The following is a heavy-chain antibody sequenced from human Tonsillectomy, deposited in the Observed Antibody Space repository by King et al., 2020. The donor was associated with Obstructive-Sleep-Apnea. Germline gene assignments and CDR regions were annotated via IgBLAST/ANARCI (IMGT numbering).Heavy chain of an antibody. CDR3: ARQYGEEQQLGGYYFDY. D-gene: IGHD6-13*01. V-gene: IGHV4-39*01. CDR1: GGSISSSSYY. CDR2: IYYSGST. Sequence: QLQESGPGLVKPSETLSLTCTVSGGSISSSSYYWGCIRQPPVKGLEWIGSIYYSGSTYYNPSLKSLVTISVDTSKNQFSLKLSSVTAADTAGYYCARQYGEEQQLGGYYFDYWGQGTLVTVSS. J-gene: IGHJ4*02.